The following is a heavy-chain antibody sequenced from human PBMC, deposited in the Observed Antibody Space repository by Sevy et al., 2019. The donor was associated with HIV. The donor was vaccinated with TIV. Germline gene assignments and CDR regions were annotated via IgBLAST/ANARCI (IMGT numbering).Heavy chain of an antibody. V-gene: IGHV3-48*03. CDR3: ARMNAVYAIFTYYFDY. CDR2: FSGSGSTI. Sequence: GGSLRLSCAASGFTFSSYEMNWVRQAPGKGRERVSYFSGSGSTIYYAESVRGRSTISRDNAKNSLFLHMNSLRAEVTAVYYCARMNAVYAIFTYYFDYWGQGTLVTVSS. D-gene: IGHD3-9*01. J-gene: IGHJ4*02. CDR1: GFTFSSYE.